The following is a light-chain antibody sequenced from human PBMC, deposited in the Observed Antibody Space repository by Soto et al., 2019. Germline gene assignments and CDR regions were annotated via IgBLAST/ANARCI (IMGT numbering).Light chain of an antibody. CDR3: SSYSSSRTLV. V-gene: IGLV2-14*01. CDR2: EVS. Sequence: QSVLTQPASVSGSPGQSITISCTGTSNDVGGYNYVSWYQQHPGKVPKLMIYEVSNRPSGVSNRFSGSKSGNTASLTISGLQAEDEADYYCSSYSSSRTLVXGGGT. J-gene: IGLJ2*01. CDR1: SNDVGGYNY.